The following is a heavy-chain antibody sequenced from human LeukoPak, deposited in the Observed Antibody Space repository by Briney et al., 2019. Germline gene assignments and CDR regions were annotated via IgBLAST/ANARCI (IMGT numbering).Heavy chain of an antibody. CDR1: GYTFTTYA. D-gene: IGHD6-13*01. CDR2: INAGNGNT. CDR3: ARDPIGSRWPYYFDF. V-gene: IGHV1-3*01. Sequence: ASVKVSCKASGYTFTTYAMHWVRQAPGQRLEWMGWINAGNGNTKYSQKFQARVTVTRDTSASTAYMELSSLRSEDTAVYYCARDPIGSRWPYYFDFWGQGTLVTVSS. J-gene: IGHJ4*02.